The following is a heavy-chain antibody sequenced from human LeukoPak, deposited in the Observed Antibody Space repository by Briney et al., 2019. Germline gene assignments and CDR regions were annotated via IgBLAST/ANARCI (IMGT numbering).Heavy chain of an antibody. D-gene: IGHD3-22*01. CDR2: ISYDGSNK. CDR1: GFSFSSYG. V-gene: IGHV3-30*18. CDR3: AKDYDSSGYKYYYYYYGMDV. J-gene: IGHJ6*02. Sequence: GGSLRLSCAASGFSFSSYGMHWVRQAPGKGLEWVAVISYDGSNKYYADSVKGRFTISRDNSKNTLYLQMNSLRAEDTAAYYCAKDYDSSGYKYYYYYYGMDVWGQGTTVTVSS.